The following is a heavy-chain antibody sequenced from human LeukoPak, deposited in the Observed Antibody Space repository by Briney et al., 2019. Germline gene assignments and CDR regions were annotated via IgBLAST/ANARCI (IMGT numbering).Heavy chain of an antibody. Sequence: SQTLSLTCTVSGDSISSGGYYWSWIRQPPGKGLEWIGYIYYSGSTYYNPSLKSRVTISVDTSKNQFSLKLSSVTAADTAVYYCARGGKAAVRFDLWGRGTLVTVSS. D-gene: IGHD2-15*01. V-gene: IGHV4-30-4*08. CDR3: ARGGKAAVRFDL. CDR1: GDSISSGGYY. J-gene: IGHJ2*01. CDR2: IYYSGST.